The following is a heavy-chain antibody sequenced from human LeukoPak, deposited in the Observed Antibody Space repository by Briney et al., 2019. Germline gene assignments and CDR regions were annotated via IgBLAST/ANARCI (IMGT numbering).Heavy chain of an antibody. V-gene: IGHV3-30*02. CDR3: AKDNSPGIAAAGDY. D-gene: IGHD6-13*01. J-gene: IGHJ4*02. CDR1: GFTFSSYG. Sequence: GGSLRLSCAASGFTFSSYGMHWVRQAPCKGLEWVAFIRYDGSNKYYADSVKGRFTISRDNSKNTLYLQMNSLRAEDTAVYYCAKDNSPGIAAAGDYWGQGTLVTVSS. CDR2: IRYDGSNK.